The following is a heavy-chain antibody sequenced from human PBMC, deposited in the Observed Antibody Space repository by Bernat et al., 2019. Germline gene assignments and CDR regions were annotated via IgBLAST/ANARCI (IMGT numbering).Heavy chain of an antibody. Sequence: QVQLVESGGGVVQPGTSLTLSCATSGFTFTTYGIHWVRQAPGKGLEWVAVIWSDGNNKYYVDSVQGRFTISRNNSESTVYLQMHSLRAEDTAVYYCARDNDGSSHYDQFDYWGQGTLVTVSS. D-gene: IGHD3-22*01. CDR3: ARDNDGSSHYDQFDY. V-gene: IGHV3-33*01. J-gene: IGHJ4*02. CDR1: GFTFTTYG. CDR2: IWSDGNNK.